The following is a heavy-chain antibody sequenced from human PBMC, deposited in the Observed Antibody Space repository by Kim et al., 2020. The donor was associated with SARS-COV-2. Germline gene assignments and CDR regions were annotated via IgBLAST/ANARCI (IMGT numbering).Heavy chain of an antibody. CDR1: GFTVSSNY. CDR3: ARFITMIVVATQYNWFDP. CDR2: IYSGGST. J-gene: IGHJ5*02. D-gene: IGHD3-22*01. Sequence: GGSLRLSCAASGFTVSSNYMSWVRQAPGKGLEWVSVIYSGGSTYYADSVKGRFTISRDNSKNTLYLQMNSLRAEDTAVYYCARFITMIVVATQYNWFDPWGQGTLVTVSS. V-gene: IGHV3-66*01.